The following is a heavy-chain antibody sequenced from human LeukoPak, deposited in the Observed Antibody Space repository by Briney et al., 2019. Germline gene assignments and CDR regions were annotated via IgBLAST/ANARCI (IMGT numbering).Heavy chain of an antibody. J-gene: IGHJ3*01. Sequence: PAGSLRLSCGASGFTFSTSGMHWVRQDPGKGLEWVTFIQYDGSYKYYLDSVKGRFTISRDNSRNTVYLQMNSLRTEDTGVYYSAREGSSRQIGACDVWGEGTRVSVSS. CDR2: IQYDGSYK. D-gene: IGHD6-6*01. CDR3: AREGSSRQIGACDV. CDR1: GFTFSTSG. V-gene: IGHV3-30*02.